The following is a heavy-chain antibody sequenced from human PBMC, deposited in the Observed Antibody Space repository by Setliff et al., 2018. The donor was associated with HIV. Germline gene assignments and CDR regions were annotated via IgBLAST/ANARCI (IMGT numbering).Heavy chain of an antibody. CDR2: IYYSGST. J-gene: IGHJ6*03. D-gene: IGHD6-13*01. CDR3: ARGSSWQYYYYYYMDV. V-gene: IGHV4-59*01. CDR1: GGSISSYY. Sequence: PSETLSLTCTVSGGSISSYYWSWIRQPPGKGLEWIGYIYYSGSTNYNPSLKSRVTISADTSKNQFSLKLSSVTAADTAVYYCARGSSWQYYYYYYMDVWGKGTTVTVSS.